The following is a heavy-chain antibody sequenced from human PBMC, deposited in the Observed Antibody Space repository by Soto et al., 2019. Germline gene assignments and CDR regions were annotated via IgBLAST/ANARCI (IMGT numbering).Heavy chain of an antibody. CDR3: ARGVLPFYAVAATPYYFDY. D-gene: IGHD3-16*01. CDR2: TYYRSKWYS. Sequence: QTLSLTCAISGDSVSSNSAAWNWIRQSPSRGLEWLGRTYYRSKWYSDYAVSVRSRITINPDTSKNQLSLQLNSVTPEDTSVYYCARGVLPFYAVAATPYYFDYWGQGTLVTVSS. V-gene: IGHV6-1*01. CDR1: GDSVSSNSAA. J-gene: IGHJ4*02.